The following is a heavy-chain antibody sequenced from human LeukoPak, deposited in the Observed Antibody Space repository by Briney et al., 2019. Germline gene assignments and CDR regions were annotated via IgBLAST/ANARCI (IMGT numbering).Heavy chain of an antibody. CDR1: GFSVSRNY. J-gene: IGHJ6*02. CDR2: IYSGATT. Sequence: EAGGSLRFSCAASGFSVSRNYLSWVRQAPGKGLEWVSVIYSGATTDYADSVKGRFTISTDSSKNTLYLQMNSLRHEDTSVYYCARGGRTDSGSYPYGMDVWGQGATVIVSS. D-gene: IGHD3-10*01. CDR3: ARGGRTDSGSYPYGMDV. V-gene: IGHV3-66*01.